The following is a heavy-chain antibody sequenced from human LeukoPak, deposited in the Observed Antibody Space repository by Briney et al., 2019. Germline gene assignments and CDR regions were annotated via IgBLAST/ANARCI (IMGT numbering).Heavy chain of an antibody. Sequence: GGSLRLSCTTSGLRFSRYNFNWVRQAPGKGLEWLSYISTTSETIFYGDSVKGRFNISRDNAKNLLYLQMSSLRAEDTAVYFCATYHDTTGYFKEAFEMWGQGTFVTVSS. CDR1: GLRFSRYN. D-gene: IGHD3-22*01. J-gene: IGHJ3*02. CDR2: ISTTSETI. V-gene: IGHV3-48*01. CDR3: ATYHDTTGYFKEAFEM.